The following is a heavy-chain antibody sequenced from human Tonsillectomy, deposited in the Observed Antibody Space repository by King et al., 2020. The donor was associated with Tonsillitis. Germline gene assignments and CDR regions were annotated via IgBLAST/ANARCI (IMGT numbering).Heavy chain of an antibody. CDR3: AIVLGQMNY. D-gene: IGHD2-8*02. Sequence: VQLVESGGGVVQPGRSLRLSCAASGFTFSNYDMHWVRQAPGKGLEGVAVIWYDGSNKYYADSVKGRFTISRDNSKNTLYLQMDSLRAEDTAVYYCAIVLGQMNYWGQGTLVTVSS. CDR2: IWYDGSNK. J-gene: IGHJ4*02. V-gene: IGHV3-33*08. CDR1: GFTFSNYD.